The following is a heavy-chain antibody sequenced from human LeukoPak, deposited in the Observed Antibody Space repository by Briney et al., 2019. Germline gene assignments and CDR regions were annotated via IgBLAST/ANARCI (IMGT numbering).Heavy chain of an antibody. V-gene: IGHV4-4*07. CDR2: IYTSGST. CDR3: ARGLFSYGDYDPLDYFDY. J-gene: IGHJ4*02. Sequence: SETLSLTCTVSGGSISSYYWSWIRQPAGKGLEWIGRIYTSGSTNYNPSLKSRVTMSVDTFKNQFSLKLSSVTAADTAVYYCARGLFSYGDYDPLDYFDYWGQGTLVTVSS. D-gene: IGHD4-17*01. CDR1: GGSISSYY.